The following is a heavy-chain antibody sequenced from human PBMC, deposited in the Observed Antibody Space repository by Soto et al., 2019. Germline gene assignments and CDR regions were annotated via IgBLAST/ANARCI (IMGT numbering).Heavy chain of an antibody. Sequence: SETLSLTCAVYGGSFSGYYWSWIRQPPGKGLEWIGEINHSGSTNYNPSLKSRVTISVDTSKNQFSLKLSSVTAADTAVYYCARAYCSSTSCTAPYYFDYWGQGTLVTVSS. V-gene: IGHV4-34*01. D-gene: IGHD2-2*01. CDR3: ARAYCSSTSCTAPYYFDY. CDR1: GGSFSGYY. J-gene: IGHJ4*02. CDR2: INHSGST.